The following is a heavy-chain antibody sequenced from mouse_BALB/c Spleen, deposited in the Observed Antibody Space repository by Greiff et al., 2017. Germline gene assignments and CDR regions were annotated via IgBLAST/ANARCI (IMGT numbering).Heavy chain of an antibody. V-gene: IGHV4-1*02. Sequence: EVQLQESGGGLVQPGGSLKLSCAASGFDFSRYWMSWVRQAPGKGLEWIGEINPDSSTNNYTPSLKDKFIISRDNAKNTLYLQMSKVRSEDTALYYCARRRYDNAMDYWGQGTSVTVSS. D-gene: IGHD2-14*01. J-gene: IGHJ4*01. CDR2: INPDSSTN. CDR1: GFDFSRYW. CDR3: ARRRYDNAMDY.